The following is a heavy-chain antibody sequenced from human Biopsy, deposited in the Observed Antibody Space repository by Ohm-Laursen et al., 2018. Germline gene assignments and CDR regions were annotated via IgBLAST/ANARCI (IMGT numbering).Heavy chain of an antibody. J-gene: IGHJ5*02. V-gene: IGHV4-39*07. Sequence: GTLSLTCTVSGGSISSSTTYYWAWLRQPPGKGLEWIGSIYNTETTFYNPSLKSRVTISVDTSKNQFSLKLNSVTAADTAVYYCARGDYFDSNGYFWFDPWGQGTLVTVSS. CDR2: IYNTETT. D-gene: IGHD3-22*01. CDR1: GGSISSSTTYY. CDR3: ARGDYFDSNGYFWFDP.